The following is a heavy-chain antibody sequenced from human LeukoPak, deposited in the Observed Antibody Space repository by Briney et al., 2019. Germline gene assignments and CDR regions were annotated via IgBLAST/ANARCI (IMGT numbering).Heavy chain of an antibody. CDR1: GFTFSSYS. CDR2: ISSSSSYI. V-gene: IGHV3-21*04. J-gene: IGHJ5*02. CDR3: AKGLWFGESTT. D-gene: IGHD3-10*01. Sequence: GGSLRLSCAASGFTFSSYSMNWVRQAPGKGLEWVSSISSSSSYIYYADSVKGRFTISRDNAKNSLYLQMNSLRAEDTALYYCAKGLWFGESTTWGQGTLVTVSS.